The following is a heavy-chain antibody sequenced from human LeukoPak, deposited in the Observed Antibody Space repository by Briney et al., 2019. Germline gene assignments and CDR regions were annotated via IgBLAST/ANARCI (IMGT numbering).Heavy chain of an antibody. D-gene: IGHD6-13*01. CDR3: ARLGSIAAAGTPDY. Sequence: GGSLRLSCAASGFTFHNFAMTWVRQAPGKGLGWVSSIVGSSSTYYADSLKGRFTISRDNAKNSLYLQMNSLRGEDTAVYYCARLGSIAAAGTPDYWGQGTLVTVSS. V-gene: IGHV3-21*01. J-gene: IGHJ4*02. CDR2: IVGSSST. CDR1: GFTFHNFA.